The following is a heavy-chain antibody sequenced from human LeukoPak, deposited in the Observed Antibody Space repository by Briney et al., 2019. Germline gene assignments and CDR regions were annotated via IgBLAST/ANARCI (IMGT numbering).Heavy chain of an antibody. V-gene: IGHV4-4*07. CDR2: IYASGST. Sequence: SETLSLTCTVSGGSISSYYWSWIRQPAGKGLEWIGRIYASGSTNYNPSLKSRVTMSVDTSKNQFSLKLSSVTAADTAVYYCARDRGNYGSGSYLGYWGQGTLVTVSS. J-gene: IGHJ4*02. D-gene: IGHD3-10*01. CDR3: ARDRGNYGSGSYLGY. CDR1: GGSISSYY.